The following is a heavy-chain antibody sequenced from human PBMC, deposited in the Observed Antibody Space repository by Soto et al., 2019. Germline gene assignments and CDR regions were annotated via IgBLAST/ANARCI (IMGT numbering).Heavy chain of an antibody. D-gene: IGHD2-21*02. CDR1: GGTFSNSG. CDR2: IIPICDTT. J-gene: IGHJ4*02. Sequence: QLHLVQSGAEVKKPGSSLKVSCKASGGTFSNSGISWVRQDPGQGLEWMGGIIPICDTTNYAQKLQGRITIIANESTNTVYMELSKLRSADTVVYYCAMAPILVSVTLHENYFDSWGQGTLVTVYS. CDR3: AMAPILVSVTLHENYFDS. V-gene: IGHV1-69*01.